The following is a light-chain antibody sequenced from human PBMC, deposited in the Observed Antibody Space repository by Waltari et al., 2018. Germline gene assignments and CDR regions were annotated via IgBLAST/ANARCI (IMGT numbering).Light chain of an antibody. CDR2: QDT. CDR3: QAWDSSTAH. Sequence: SYELTQPPSVSVSPGQTASITCSGGKLGDKYTCWYQQKPGQSHVLVIYQDTKRPSGIPERFSGSNSGNTATLTISGTQAMDEADYYCQAWDSSTAHFGPGTKVTVL. V-gene: IGLV3-1*01. CDR1: KLGDKY. J-gene: IGLJ1*01.